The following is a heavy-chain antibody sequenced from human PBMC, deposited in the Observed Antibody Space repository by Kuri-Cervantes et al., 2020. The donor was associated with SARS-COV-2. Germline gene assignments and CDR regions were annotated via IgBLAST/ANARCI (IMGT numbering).Heavy chain of an antibody. CDR1: GGSFSGYY. V-gene: IGHV4-34*01. CDR3: ARGPNKISRTFSY. CDR2: INHSGST. J-gene: IGHJ4*02. Sequence: GSLRPPCAGYGGSFSGYYWSWIRQPPGKGLEWIGEINHSGSTNYNPSLKSRVTISVDTSKNQFSLKLSSVTAADTAVYYCARGPNKISRTFSYWGQGTLVTVSS. D-gene: IGHD2/OR15-2a*01.